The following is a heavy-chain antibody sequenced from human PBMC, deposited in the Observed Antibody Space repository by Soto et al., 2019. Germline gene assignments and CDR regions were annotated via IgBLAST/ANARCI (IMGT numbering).Heavy chain of an antibody. V-gene: IGHV3-33*01. CDR2: IWYDGSNK. CDR1: GFTFSSYG. Sequence: GGSLRLSCAASGFTFSSYGMHWVRQAPGKGLEWVAVIWYDGSNKYYADSVKGRFTISRDNSKNTLYLQMNSLRAEDTAVYYCARYYGSGSYDYYYYMDVWGKGTTVTVSS. D-gene: IGHD3-10*01. J-gene: IGHJ6*03. CDR3: ARYYGSGSYDYYYYMDV.